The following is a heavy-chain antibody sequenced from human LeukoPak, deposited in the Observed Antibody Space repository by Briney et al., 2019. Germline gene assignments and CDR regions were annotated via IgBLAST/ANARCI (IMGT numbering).Heavy chain of an antibody. V-gene: IGHV4-61*01. CDR2: IYYSGST. Sequence: PSETLSLTCTVSGGSISSGSYYWSCIRQPPGKGLECIGYIYYSGSTNYNPSLKSRVTISVDTSKNQFSLKLSSVTAADTAVYYCARNYDSSGYYEDYCYYGMDVWGQGTTVTVSS. D-gene: IGHD3-22*01. CDR3: ARNYDSSGYYEDYCYYGMDV. J-gene: IGHJ6*02. CDR1: GGSISSGSYY.